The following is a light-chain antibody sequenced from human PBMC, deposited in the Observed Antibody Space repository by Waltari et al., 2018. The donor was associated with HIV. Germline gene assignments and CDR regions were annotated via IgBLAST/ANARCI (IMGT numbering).Light chain of an antibody. CDR1: GAVPYNY. CDR3: QQYADSYP. CDR2: RAS. J-gene: IGKJ2*01. V-gene: IGKV3-20*01. Sequence: IVLPQSPGTLSFSPGERATLSCRAGGAVPYNYVAWYQPKCGQAPTLLIYRASSRVTGVPERFSGSGSGTDFTLTISRLEPEGFAMYYCQQYADSYPLGQGTKLDI.